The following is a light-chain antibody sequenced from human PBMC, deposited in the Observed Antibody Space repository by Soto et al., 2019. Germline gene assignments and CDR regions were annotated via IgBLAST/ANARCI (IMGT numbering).Light chain of an antibody. CDR1: SSNIGSNT. CDR3: AAWDDSLNGLYV. Sequence: QSVLTQPPSASGTPGQRVTISCSGSSSNIGSNTVNWYRQLPGTAPKLLISSNNQRPSGVPDRFSGSKSGTSASLAISGLQSEDEADYYCAAWDDSLNGLYVFGTGTKVTVL. V-gene: IGLV1-44*01. CDR2: SNN. J-gene: IGLJ1*01.